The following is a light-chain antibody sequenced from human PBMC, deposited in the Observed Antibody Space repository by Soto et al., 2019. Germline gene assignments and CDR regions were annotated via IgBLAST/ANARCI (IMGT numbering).Light chain of an antibody. J-gene: IGLJ1*01. CDR2: TNN. CDR3: AAWDDSLNGYV. Sequence: QSLLTKPPSAYRTPGQRVTISCSRSSSNIGSNNVNWYQQLPGTAPKLLIYTNNQRPSGVPDRFSGSKSGTSASLAISGLQSEDEADYYCAAWDDSLNGYVFGTGTKVTVL. V-gene: IGLV1-44*01. CDR1: SSNIGSNN.